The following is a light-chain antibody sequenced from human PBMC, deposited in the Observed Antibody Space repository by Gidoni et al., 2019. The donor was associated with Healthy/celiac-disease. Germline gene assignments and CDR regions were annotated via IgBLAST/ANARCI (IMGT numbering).Light chain of an antibody. Sequence: EIVLTQSPATMSVSPGERATLSCRASQSVGSNLAWYQQKPGQAPRLLIYGASTRATGIPASFSGSGSGTEFPLTISSLQSEDFAVYYCQQYNNWPRPITFGQGTRLEIK. J-gene: IGKJ5*01. CDR2: GAS. CDR3: QQYNNWPRPIT. V-gene: IGKV3-15*01. CDR1: QSVGSN.